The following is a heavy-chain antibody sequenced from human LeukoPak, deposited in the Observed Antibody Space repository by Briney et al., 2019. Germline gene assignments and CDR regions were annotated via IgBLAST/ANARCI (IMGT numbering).Heavy chain of an antibody. J-gene: IGHJ6*02. CDR1: GFTFSSYA. Sequence: GGSLRLSCAASGFTFSSYAMHWVRQAPGKGLEWVAVISYDGSNKYYADSVKGRFTISRDNSKNMLYLQMNSLRAEDTAVYYCARDLESYYYYGMDVWGQGTTVTVSS. V-gene: IGHV3-30-3*01. CDR2: ISYDGSNK. CDR3: ARDLESYYYYGMDV.